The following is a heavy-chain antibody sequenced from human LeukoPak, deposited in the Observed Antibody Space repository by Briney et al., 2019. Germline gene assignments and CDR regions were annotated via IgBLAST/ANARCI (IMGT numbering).Heavy chain of an antibody. V-gene: IGHV3-23*01. CDR2: ISGSGGRT. CDR1: GFTFNTYA. Sequence: GGSLRLSCAASGFTFNTYAMNWVRQAPGKGLEWVSSISGSGGRTYYADSVKGRFTISRDNSKNTLYLQMSSLRAEDTAVYYCAKSLSGYASGDYNALRYFYMDVWAKGTTVTVSS. D-gene: IGHD3-10*01. CDR3: AKSLSGYASGDYNALRYFYMDV. J-gene: IGHJ6*03.